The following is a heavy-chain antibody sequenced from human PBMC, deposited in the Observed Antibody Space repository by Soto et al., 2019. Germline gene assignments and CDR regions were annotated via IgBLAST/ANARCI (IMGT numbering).Heavy chain of an antibody. CDR1: GGTFSSYA. Sequence: SVKVSCKASGGTFSSYAISWVRQAPGQGLEWMGGIIPIFGTANYAQKFQGRVTITADESTSTAYMELSSLRSEDTAVYYCARGVRFLEWLYYWGQGTLVTVSS. J-gene: IGHJ4*02. CDR3: ARGVRFLEWLYY. V-gene: IGHV1-69*13. CDR2: IIPIFGTA. D-gene: IGHD3-3*01.